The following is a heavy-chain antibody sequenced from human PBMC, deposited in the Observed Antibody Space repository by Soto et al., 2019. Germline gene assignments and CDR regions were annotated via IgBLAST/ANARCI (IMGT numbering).Heavy chain of an antibody. CDR1: GFTFSSYW. CDR3: TRSLATPY. Sequence: GGSLRLSCAASGFTFSSYWMHWVRQAPGKGLVWVSLINTDGTSTSYADSVKGRFTISRDNAKNTLYLQMNSLRAEDTAMYYCTRSLATPYWGQGTLVTVSS. V-gene: IGHV3-74*01. CDR2: INTDGTST. J-gene: IGHJ4*02.